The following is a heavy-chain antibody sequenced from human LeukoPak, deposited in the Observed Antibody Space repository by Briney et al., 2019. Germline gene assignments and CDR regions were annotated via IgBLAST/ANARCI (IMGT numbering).Heavy chain of an antibody. CDR1: GFTFSSYA. CDR2: ISGSGGST. CDR3: AKDICSSTSCYMGGYYFDY. D-gene: IGHD2-2*02. J-gene: IGHJ4*02. Sequence: PGGSLRLSCAASGFTFSSYAMSWVRQAPGKGLEWVSGISGSGGSTYYADSVKGRFTISRDNSRNTLYLQMNSPRAEDTAVYYCAKDICSSTSCYMGGYYFDYWGQGTLVTVSS. V-gene: IGHV3-23*01.